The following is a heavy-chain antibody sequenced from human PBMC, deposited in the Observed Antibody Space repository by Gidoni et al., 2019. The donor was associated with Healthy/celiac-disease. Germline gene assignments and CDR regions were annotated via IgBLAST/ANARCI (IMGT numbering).Heavy chain of an antibody. Sequence: RCSRYAMHWVRQAPGKGLDWVAVISYDGSNKYYADAVKGRFTISRDNSKTTLYLQMNSLRAEDTAVYYCARDLQQLVGDAFDIWGQGTMVTVSS. J-gene: IGHJ3*02. V-gene: IGHV3-30-3*01. D-gene: IGHD6-13*01. CDR2: ISYDGSNK. CDR3: ARDLQQLVGDAFDI. CDR1: RCSRYA.